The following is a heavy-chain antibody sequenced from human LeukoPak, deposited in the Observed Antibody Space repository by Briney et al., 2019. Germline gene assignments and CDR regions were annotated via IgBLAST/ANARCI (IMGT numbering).Heavy chain of an antibody. J-gene: IGHJ4*02. Sequence: GGSLRLSCAASGFTFDDYGMSWVRPAPRKGLEWVSGINWHGGTPGYADSVKGRFTISRDNARNSLYLQMNSLRAEDTALYYCVRDFFYYDSSGYLIWGQGTLVTVSS. CDR3: VRDFFYYDSSGYLI. CDR2: INWHGGTP. D-gene: IGHD3-22*01. V-gene: IGHV3-20*04. CDR1: GFTFDDYG.